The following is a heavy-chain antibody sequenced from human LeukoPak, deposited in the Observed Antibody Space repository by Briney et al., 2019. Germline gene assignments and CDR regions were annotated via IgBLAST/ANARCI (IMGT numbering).Heavy chain of an antibody. J-gene: IGHJ5*02. CDR2: ISGSGGST. CDR1: GFTFSGYG. Sequence: GGTLRLSCAASGFTFSGYGMSWVRQAPGKGLEWVSAISGSGGSTYYADSVKGRFTISRDNSKNTLYLQMNSLRAEDTAVYYCARVQFQWFDPWGQGTLVTVSS. D-gene: IGHD6-19*01. CDR3: ARVQFQWFDP. V-gene: IGHV3-23*01.